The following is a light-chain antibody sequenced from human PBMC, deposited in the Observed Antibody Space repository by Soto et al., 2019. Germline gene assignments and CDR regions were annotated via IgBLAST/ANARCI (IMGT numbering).Light chain of an antibody. CDR2: GAS. V-gene: IGKV3-20*01. CDR3: QQYCRSSCMYT. Sequence: EIVWTQSPGTLSLSPGERATLSCRASQSVTSNFLAWYQQKPGQAPRLLIYGASTRAAGVADRFSGSGSGTDFTLTITRLEAEDFAVYYCQQYCRSSCMYTCGRGTKLGVK. J-gene: IGKJ2*01. CDR1: QSVTSNF.